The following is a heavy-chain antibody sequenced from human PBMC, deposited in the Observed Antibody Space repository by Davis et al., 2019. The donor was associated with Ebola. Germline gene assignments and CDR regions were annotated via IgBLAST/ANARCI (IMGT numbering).Heavy chain of an antibody. CDR3: ARYYQLLDDYYYYYYMDV. V-gene: IGHV1-18*04. Sequence: ASVKVSCKASGYTFTSYYMHWVRQAPGQGLEWMGWISAYNGNTNYAQKLQGRVTMTTDTSTSTAYMELRSLRSDDTAVYYCARYYQLLDDYYYYYYMDVWGKGTTVTVSS. CDR1: GYTFTSYY. D-gene: IGHD2-2*01. J-gene: IGHJ6*03. CDR2: ISAYNGNT.